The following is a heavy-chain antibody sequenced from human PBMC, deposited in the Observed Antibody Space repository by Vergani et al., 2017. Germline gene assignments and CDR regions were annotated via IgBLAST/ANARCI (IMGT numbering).Heavy chain of an antibody. CDR1: DSSIMTNPY. Sequence: QVQLQESGPGLVKPSETLTLTCDVSDSSIMTNPYWGWFRQSPGKGLEWIGCIHHSGDTHYNSSLKSRVSISIVSSSKFSLSLTSVTAAETAIYYCARHRGSGGFFPSSYFYGMDVWGHETTVTVSS. J-gene: IGHJ6*02. CDR3: ARHRGSGGFFPSSYFYGMDV. V-gene: IGHV4-38-2*01. D-gene: IGHD3-10*01. CDR2: IHHSGDT.